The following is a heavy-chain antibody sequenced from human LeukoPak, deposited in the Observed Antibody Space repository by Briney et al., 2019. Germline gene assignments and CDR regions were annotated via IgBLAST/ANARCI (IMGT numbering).Heavy chain of an antibody. CDR2: INHSGST. V-gene: IGHV4-39*07. CDR1: GGSVSSDSLY. Sequence: SETLSLTCTVSGGSVSSDSLYWSWIRQPPGKGLEWIGEINHSGSTNYNPSLKSRVTISVDTSKNQFSLKLSSVTAADTAVYYCARGRPHKDAFDIWGQGTMVTVSS. J-gene: IGHJ3*02. CDR3: ARGRPHKDAFDI.